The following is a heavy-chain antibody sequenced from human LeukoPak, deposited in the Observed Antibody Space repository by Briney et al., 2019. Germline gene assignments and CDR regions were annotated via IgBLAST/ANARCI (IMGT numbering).Heavy chain of an antibody. D-gene: IGHD1-14*01. CDR3: ATGRDKYYFDY. V-gene: IGHV5-51*01. CDR2: IYPGDSDT. Sequence: GESLQISCKGSGSGFTSYWIGWVRQMPGKGLEWMGIIYPGDSDTRYSPSFQGQVTISADKSISTAYLQWSSLKASDTAMYYCATGRDKYYFDYWGQGTLVTVSS. CDR1: GSGFTSYW. J-gene: IGHJ4*02.